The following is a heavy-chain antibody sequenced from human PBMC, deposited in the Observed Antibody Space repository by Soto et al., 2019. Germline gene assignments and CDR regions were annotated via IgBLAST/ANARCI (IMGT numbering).Heavy chain of an antibody. Sequence: EVQLVESGGGLVQPGGSLRLSCAASGFTVSSNYMSWVRQAPGKGRGWVSVIYSGGSTYYADSVKGRFTISSHNSKNTLYLQMNSLRAEDTDVYYCARGLDCGGDCPNWFDPWGQGTLVTVSS. V-gene: IGHV3-53*04. CDR1: GFTVSSNY. CDR2: IYSGGST. J-gene: IGHJ5*02. CDR3: ARGLDCGGDCPNWFDP. D-gene: IGHD2-21*02.